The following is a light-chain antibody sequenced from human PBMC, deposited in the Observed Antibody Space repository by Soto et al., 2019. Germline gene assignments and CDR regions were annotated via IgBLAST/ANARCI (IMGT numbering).Light chain of an antibody. V-gene: IGKV3-20*01. CDR1: QSVSSSS. Sequence: EIVLTQSPGTLSLSPGERATLSCRASQSVSSSSLAWYQQKPGQALRLLIYGASTRATGIPDRFSGSGSGTDFTLTISRLEPEDFAMYYCQQYGGSPRTFGQGTKVEIK. CDR3: QQYGGSPRT. CDR2: GAS. J-gene: IGKJ1*01.